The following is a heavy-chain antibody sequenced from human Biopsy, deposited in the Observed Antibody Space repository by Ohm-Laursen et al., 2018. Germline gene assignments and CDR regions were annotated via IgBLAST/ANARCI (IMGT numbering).Heavy chain of an antibody. J-gene: IGHJ4*02. CDR1: GKTFGDYQ. CDR2: INQSGST. V-gene: IGHV4-34*08. CDR3: GNEVYGRDY. Sequence: DTLSLTCAVFGKTFGDYQWSWIRQPPGKGLEWIGQINQSGSTNYNPSLKSRVTISADASKYEFSLRLTSVTAADTAVYFCGNEVYGRDYWGLGARVTVSS. D-gene: IGHD4-17*01.